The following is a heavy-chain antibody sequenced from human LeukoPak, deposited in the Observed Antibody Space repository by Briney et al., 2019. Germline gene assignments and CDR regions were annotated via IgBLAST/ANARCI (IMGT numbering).Heavy chain of an antibody. J-gene: IGHJ5*02. CDR2: IYTSGST. CDR1: GVSISSGSYY. Sequence: PSETLSLTCTVSGVSISSGSYYWSWIRQPAGKGLEWIGRIYTSGSTNYNPSLKSRVSISVETSKKQFSLKLKSVTAADTAVYYCARGGYYGSGNDFRFDPWGQGTLVTVSS. CDR3: ARGGYYGSGNDFRFDP. V-gene: IGHV4-61*02. D-gene: IGHD3-10*01.